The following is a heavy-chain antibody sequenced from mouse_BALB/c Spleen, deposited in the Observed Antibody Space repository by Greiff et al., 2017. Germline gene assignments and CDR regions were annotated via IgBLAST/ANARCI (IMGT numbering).Heavy chain of an antibody. CDR2: INPSSGYT. CDR1: GYTFTRYT. D-gene: IGHD2-4*01. CDR3: ARSGISFDY. Sequence: QVQLQQSAAELARPGASVKMSCKASGYTFTRYTMHWVKQRPGQGLEWIGYINPSSGYTEYNQKFKDKTTLTADKSSSTAYMQLSSLTSEDSAVYYCARSGISFDYWGQGTTLTVSA. J-gene: IGHJ2*01. V-gene: IGHV1-4*02.